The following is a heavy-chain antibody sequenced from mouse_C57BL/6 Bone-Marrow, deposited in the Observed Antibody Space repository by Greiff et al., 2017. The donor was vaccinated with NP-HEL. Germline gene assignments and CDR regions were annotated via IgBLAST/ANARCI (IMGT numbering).Heavy chain of an antibody. V-gene: IGHV5-6-3*01. CDR1: GFTFSSYG. J-gene: IGHJ4*01. CDR3: ARAYYGNYAMDY. Sequence: VQLKESGGGLVQPGGSLKLSCAASGFTFSSYGMSWVRQTPDKRLELVATINSNGGSTYYPDSVKGRFTISRDNAKNTLYLQMSSLKSEDTAMYYCARAYYGNYAMDYWGQGTSVTVSS. CDR2: INSNGGST. D-gene: IGHD2-10*01.